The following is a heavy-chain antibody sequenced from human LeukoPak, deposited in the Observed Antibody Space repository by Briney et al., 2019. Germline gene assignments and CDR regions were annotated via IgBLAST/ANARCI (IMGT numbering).Heavy chain of an antibody. CDR3: ARGPDGGYRYYYYMDV. CDR1: GGSFSGYY. CDR2: INHSGST. J-gene: IGHJ6*03. V-gene: IGHV4-34*01. D-gene: IGHD6-13*01. Sequence: SETLSLTCAVYGGSFSGYYWSWIRQPPGKGLEWIGEINHSGSTNYNPSLKSRVTISVDTTKNQFSLKLSSVTAAATAVYYCARGPDGGYRYYYYMDVWGKGTTVTVSS.